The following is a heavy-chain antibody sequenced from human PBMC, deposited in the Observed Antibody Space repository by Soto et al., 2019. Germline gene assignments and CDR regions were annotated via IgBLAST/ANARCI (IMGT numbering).Heavy chain of an antibody. D-gene: IGHD2-15*01. V-gene: IGHV1-69*13. Sequence: SVKVSCKASGGTLSSYAISWVRQALGQGLEWMGGIIPIFGTANYAQKFQGRVTITADESTSTAYMELSSLRSEDTAVYYCARDRCSGGSCYFDYWGQGTLVTVSS. CDR2: IIPIFGTA. CDR1: GGTLSSYA. CDR3: ARDRCSGGSCYFDY. J-gene: IGHJ4*02.